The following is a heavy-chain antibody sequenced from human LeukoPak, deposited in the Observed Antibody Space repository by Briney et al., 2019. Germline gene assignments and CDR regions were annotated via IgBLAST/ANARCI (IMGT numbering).Heavy chain of an antibody. V-gene: IGHV4-34*01. J-gene: IGHJ5*02. CDR1: GGSFSGYY. CDR3: ARSGVYDILTGYGQSWFDP. Sequence: SETLSLTCAVYGGSFSGYYWTWIRQPPGKGLEWIGEINHTGSTNYNPSLKSRVTISVDTSKNQFSLKLSSVTAADTAVYYCARSGVYDILTGYGQSWFDPWGQGTLVTVSS. D-gene: IGHD3-9*01. CDR2: INHTGST.